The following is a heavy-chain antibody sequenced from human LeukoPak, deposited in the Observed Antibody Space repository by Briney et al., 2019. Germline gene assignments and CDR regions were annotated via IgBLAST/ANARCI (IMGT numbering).Heavy chain of an antibody. CDR1: GGSINNYY. J-gene: IGHJ3*02. CDR3: ARLRCAGNTCASRGAFDI. D-gene: IGHD3-16*01. Sequence: SETLSLTCTVSGGSINNYYWSWIRQPVGEGLELIGHIYTTGSTNYNPSLKSRVTMSVDTSKNQFSLKLSSVTAADTAMYYCARLRCAGNTCASRGAFDIWGQGTMITVSS. CDR2: IYTTGST. V-gene: IGHV4-4*07.